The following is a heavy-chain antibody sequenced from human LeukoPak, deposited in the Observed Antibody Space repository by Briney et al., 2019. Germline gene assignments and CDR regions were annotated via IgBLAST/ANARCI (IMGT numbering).Heavy chain of an antibody. CDR2: IYSGGAT. CDR3: ATDIDDQNTFAPLFQH. Sequence: GGSLRLSFAASGFTVSSSYMSWVRQAPGKGLEWVSAIYSGGATYYADSVKGRFTISRDSSKKTLYLQMNSLRAEDTALYYCATDIDDQNTFAPLFQHWSQGTRVTVSS. CDR1: GFTVSSSY. J-gene: IGHJ1*01. V-gene: IGHV3-53*01. D-gene: IGHD2/OR15-2a*01.